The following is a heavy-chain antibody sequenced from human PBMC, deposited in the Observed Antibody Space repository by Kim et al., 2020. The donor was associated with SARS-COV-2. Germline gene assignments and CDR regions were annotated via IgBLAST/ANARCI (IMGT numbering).Heavy chain of an antibody. CDR1: GFTFDDYA. J-gene: IGHJ6*03. Sequence: GGSLRLSCAASGFTFDDYAMHWVRQAPGKGLEWVSLISGDGGSTYYADSVKGRFTISRDNSKNSLYLQMNSLRTEDTALYYCAKEPRVQALGDYMDVWGKGTTVTVSS. CDR2: ISGDGGST. D-gene: IGHD1-26*01. CDR3: AKEPRVQALGDYMDV. V-gene: IGHV3-43*02.